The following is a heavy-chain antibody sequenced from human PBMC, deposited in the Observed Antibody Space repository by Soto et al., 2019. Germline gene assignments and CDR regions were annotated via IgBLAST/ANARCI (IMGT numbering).Heavy chain of an antibody. Sequence: QVQLVQSGAEVKKPGSSVKVSCKASGGTFSSYAISWVRQAPGQGLEWMGGIIPIFGTANYAQKFKGRVTITADESTSTAYMELSNLRSEDTAVYYCARERGGYCSGGSCYSGWFDPWGQGTLVTVSS. CDR3: ARERGGYCSGGSCYSGWFDP. D-gene: IGHD2-15*01. CDR2: IIPIFGTA. CDR1: GGTFSSYA. V-gene: IGHV1-69*01. J-gene: IGHJ5*02.